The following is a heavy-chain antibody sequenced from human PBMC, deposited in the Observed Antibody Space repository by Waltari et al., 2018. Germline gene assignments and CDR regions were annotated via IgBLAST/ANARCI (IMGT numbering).Heavy chain of an antibody. Sequence: QVQLQESGPGLVKPSETLSLTCTVFGVSITGYYWSWIRQPPGKGLEWIGYSGNKYNPSLKSRVIISLDTSKNRFSLKVTSVTAADTAVYYCVRSYTVTTSPIAGYWGQGTLVTVSS. CDR3: VRSYTVTTSPIAGY. D-gene: IGHD4-17*01. V-gene: IGHV4-59*01. J-gene: IGHJ4*02. CDR2: SGN. CDR1: GVSITGYY.